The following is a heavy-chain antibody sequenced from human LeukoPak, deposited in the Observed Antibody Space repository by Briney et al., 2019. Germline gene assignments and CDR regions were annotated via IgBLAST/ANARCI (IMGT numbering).Heavy chain of an antibody. V-gene: IGHV3-21*01. J-gene: IGHJ5*02. D-gene: IGHD2-2*01. Sequence: GGSLRLSCAASGFTFSSYSMNWVRQAPGNGLEWVSSISSSGSYIYYADSVKGRFTISRDNSKNTLYLQMNSLRAEDTAVYYCARRLGYCSSTSCQDWFDPWGQGTLVTVSS. CDR1: GFTFSSYS. CDR3: ARRLGYCSSTSCQDWFDP. CDR2: ISSSGSYI.